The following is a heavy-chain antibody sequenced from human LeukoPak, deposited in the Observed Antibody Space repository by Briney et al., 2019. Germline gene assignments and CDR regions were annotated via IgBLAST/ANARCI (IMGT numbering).Heavy chain of an antibody. V-gene: IGHV4-39*01. CDR3: ARRYYYDSSGRDPFDC. Sequence: SETLSLTCTVSGGSISRSSYYWVWIRQPPGKGLEWIGSIYYSGNTYYNPSLKSRVSISLDTSKNQFSLKLSSVTAADTAVYYCARRYYYDSSGRDPFDCWGQGTLVTVSS. CDR1: GGSISRSSYY. J-gene: IGHJ4*02. CDR2: IYYSGNT. D-gene: IGHD3-22*01.